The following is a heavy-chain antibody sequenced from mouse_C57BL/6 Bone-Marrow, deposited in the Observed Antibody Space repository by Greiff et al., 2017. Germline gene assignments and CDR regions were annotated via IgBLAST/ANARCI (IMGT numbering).Heavy chain of an antibody. CDR2: IYPGDGDT. J-gene: IGHJ3*01. CDR3: ARPAWFAY. V-gene: IGHV1-82*01. CDR1: GYAFSSSW. Sequence: VQLQQSGPELVKPGASVKISCKASGYAFSSSWMNWVKQRPGKGLEWIGRIYPGDGDTNYNGKFKGKATLTADKSSSTAYMQLSGLTSEDSAVYFCARPAWFAYWGQGTLVTVSA.